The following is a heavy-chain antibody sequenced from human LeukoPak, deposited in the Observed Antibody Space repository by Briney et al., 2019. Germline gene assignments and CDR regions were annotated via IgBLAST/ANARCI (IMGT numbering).Heavy chain of an antibody. CDR2: ISSSSSTI. Sequence: GGSLRLSCAASGFTFSSYEMNWVRQAPGKGLEWVSYISSSSSTIYYADSVKGRFTISRDNAKNSLYLQMNSLRAEDTAVYYCARAREVRFDYWGQGTLVTVSS. D-gene: IGHD1-26*01. V-gene: IGHV3-48*01. CDR1: GFTFSSYE. J-gene: IGHJ4*02. CDR3: ARAREVRFDY.